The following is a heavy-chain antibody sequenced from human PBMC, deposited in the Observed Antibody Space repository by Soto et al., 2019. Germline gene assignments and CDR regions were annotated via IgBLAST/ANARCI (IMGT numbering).Heavy chain of an antibody. CDR2: INHSGST. Sequence: SETLSLTCAVYCGSFSGYYWSWIRQPPGKGLEWIGEINHSGSTNYNPSLKSRVTISVDTSKNQFSLKLSSVTAADTAVYYCASVIGGDAFDIWGQGTMVTVSS. CDR3: ASVIGGDAFDI. D-gene: IGHD3-16*02. J-gene: IGHJ3*02. CDR1: CGSFSGYY. V-gene: IGHV4-34*01.